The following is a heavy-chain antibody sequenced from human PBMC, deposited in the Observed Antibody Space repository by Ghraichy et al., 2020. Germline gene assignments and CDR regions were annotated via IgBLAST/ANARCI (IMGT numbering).Heavy chain of an antibody. CDR1: GFTFDDYA. CDR3: AREGWY. D-gene: IGHD2-15*01. V-gene: IGHV3-9*01. Sequence: GGSLRLSCAASGFTFDDYAMHWVRQAPGKGLEWVSGISWNSGSIGYADSVKGRFTISRDNAKNSLYLQMNSLRAEDTAVYYCAREGWYWGQGTQVTVSS. CDR2: ISWNSGSI. J-gene: IGHJ4*02.